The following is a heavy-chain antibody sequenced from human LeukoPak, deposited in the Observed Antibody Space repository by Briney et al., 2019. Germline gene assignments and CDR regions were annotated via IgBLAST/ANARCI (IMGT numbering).Heavy chain of an antibody. J-gene: IGHJ4*02. CDR3: ARVSTVTATDY. V-gene: IGHV4-34*01. Sequence: SETPSLTCAVYGGSFSGYYWSWIRQPPGKGLEWIGEINHSGSTNYNPSLKSRVTISVDTSKNQFSLKLSSVTAADTAVYYCARVSTVTATDYWGQGTLVTVSS. D-gene: IGHD4-17*01. CDR2: INHSGST. CDR1: GGSFSGYY.